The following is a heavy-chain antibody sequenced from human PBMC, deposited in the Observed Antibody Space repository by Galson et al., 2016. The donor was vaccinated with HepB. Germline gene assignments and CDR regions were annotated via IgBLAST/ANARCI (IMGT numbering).Heavy chain of an antibody. D-gene: IGHD5-12*01. Sequence: SLRLSCAAFGFTFNKYAMHWVRQAPGKGLDSVSAISSSGDTTYYIDSVTGRFSISRDDSKNTLYLHMSNLRAEDTALYYCARDQPYTGYDFPYYYYAMDVWGQGTTVTVSS. V-gene: IGHV3-64D*09. CDR3: ARDQPYTGYDFPYYYYAMDV. J-gene: IGHJ6*02. CDR1: GFTFNKYA. CDR2: ISSSGDTT.